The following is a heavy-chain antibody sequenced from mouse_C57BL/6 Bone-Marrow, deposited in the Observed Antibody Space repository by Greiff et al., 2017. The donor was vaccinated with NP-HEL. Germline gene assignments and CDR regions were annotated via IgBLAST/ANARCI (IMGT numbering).Heavy chain of an antibody. CDR2: IDPENGDT. CDR3: TTRGSWDY. Sequence: EVQLQQSGAELVRPGASVKLSCTASGFNIKDDYMHWVKQRPEQGLEWIGWIDPENGDTEYASKFQGKATITADTSSNTASLQLSSLTSEDTAVYYCTTRGSWDYWGQGTTLTVSS. D-gene: IGHD1-1*02. V-gene: IGHV14-4*01. J-gene: IGHJ2*01. CDR1: GFNIKDDY.